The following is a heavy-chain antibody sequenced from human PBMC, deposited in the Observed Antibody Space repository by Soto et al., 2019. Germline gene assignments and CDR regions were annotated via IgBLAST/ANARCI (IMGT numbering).Heavy chain of an antibody. CDR3: ARIGYRVRVVPAAGAFDI. V-gene: IGHV1-69*16. CDR1: GGGNLRDYR. D-gene: IGHD2-2*01. CDR2: IIPKLGSA. Sequence: GASVKVSCKASGGGNLRDYRTTWVRRAPGQGLEWMGVIIPKLGSANYAQNFQGRVTVTTDASTSTVYMELRSLRSEDTAVYYCARIGYRVRVVPAAGAFDIWGQGTMVTVSS. J-gene: IGHJ3*02.